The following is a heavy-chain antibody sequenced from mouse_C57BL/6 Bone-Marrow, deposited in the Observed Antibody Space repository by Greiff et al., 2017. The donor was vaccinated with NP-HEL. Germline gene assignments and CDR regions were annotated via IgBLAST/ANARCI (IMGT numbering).Heavy chain of an antibody. CDR3: ARSPLWLRRNYYAMDY. V-gene: IGHV3-8*01. CDR2: ISYSGST. Sequence: EVQLQESGPGLAKPSQTLSLTCSVTGYSITSDYWNWIRKFPGNKLEYMGYISYSGSTYYNPSLNSRISITRDTSRNQYYLQLNSVTTEDTATCYWARSPLWLRRNYYAMDYWGQGTSVTVSS. J-gene: IGHJ4*01. D-gene: IGHD2-2*01. CDR1: GYSITSDY.